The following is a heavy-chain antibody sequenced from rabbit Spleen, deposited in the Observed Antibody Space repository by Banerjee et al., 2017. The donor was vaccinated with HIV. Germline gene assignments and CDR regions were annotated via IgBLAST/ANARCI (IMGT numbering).Heavy chain of an antibody. CDR3: ARDLTSVIGWNFNL. V-gene: IGHV1S40*01. D-gene: IGHD1-1*01. J-gene: IGHJ4*01. Sequence: QSLEESGGGLVKPGASLTLTCKASGFSVVSGYDMCWVRQAPGKGLEWIGDIDPIFGIAVYASWVNGRFTISSHNAQNTLYLQLDSLTTADTATYFCARDLTSVIGWNFNLWGQGTLVTVS. CDR1: GFSVVSGYD. CDR2: IDPIFGIA.